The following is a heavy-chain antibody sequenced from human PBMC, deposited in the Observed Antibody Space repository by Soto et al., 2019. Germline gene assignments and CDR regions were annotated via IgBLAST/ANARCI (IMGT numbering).Heavy chain of an antibody. CDR2: ISYDGSDK. V-gene: IGHV3-30*18. Sequence: QVQLVESGGGVVQPGRSLRLSCAASGFTFSSYGMHWVRQAPGKGLEWVAVISYDGSDKYYADSVKGRFTISRDNSNNTLYLEKDRLRAEATAGYYCANGVVVVTTYFQHWGQGTLVTVSS. D-gene: IGHD2-15*01. CDR1: GFTFSSYG. CDR3: ANGVVVVTTYFQH. J-gene: IGHJ1*01.